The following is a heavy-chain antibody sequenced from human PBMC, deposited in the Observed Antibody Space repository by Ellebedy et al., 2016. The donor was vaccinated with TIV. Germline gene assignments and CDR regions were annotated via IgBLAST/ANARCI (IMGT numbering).Heavy chain of an antibody. J-gene: IGHJ4*02. CDR2: ISDSGTYT. CDR1: GFTFSDYY. D-gene: IGHD2-2*01. CDR3: ARAGGRHSTGSGFY. V-gene: IGHV3-11*05. Sequence: GESLKISCATSGFTFSDYYLNWLRQAPGKGLEWVSYISDSGTYTNYADSVKGRFSISRDNAKNSLYLQMSNLRAEDTAVFYCARAGGRHSTGSGFYWGQGTRVTVST.